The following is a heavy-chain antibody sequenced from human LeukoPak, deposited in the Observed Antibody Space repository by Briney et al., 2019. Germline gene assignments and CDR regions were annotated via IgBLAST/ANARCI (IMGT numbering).Heavy chain of an antibody. CDR1: GGSISSGGYS. J-gene: IGHJ6*02. D-gene: IGHD1-26*01. CDR2: IYHSGST. CDR3: ARVGIYYGMDV. V-gene: IGHV4-30-2*01. Sequence: PSQTLSLTCAVSGGSISSGGYSWSWIRQPPGKGLEWIGYIYHSGSTYYNPSLKSRVTISVDRSKNQFSLELSSVTAADTAVYYCARVGIYYGMDVWGQGTTVTVSS.